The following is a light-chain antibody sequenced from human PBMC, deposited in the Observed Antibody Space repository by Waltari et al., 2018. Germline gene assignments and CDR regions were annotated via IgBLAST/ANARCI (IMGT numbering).Light chain of an antibody. J-gene: IGLJ2*01. CDR3: AAWDDSLSGVV. V-gene: IGLV1-47*02. CDR1: SPNIGSTY. Sequence: QSVLTQPPSASGTPGQRVTIPCSGSSPNIGSTYLVWYQPLPGTAPKLLIYSNNQRPSGVPDRFSGSKSGTSASLAISGLRSEDEADYYCAAWDDSLSGVVFGGGTKLTVL. CDR2: SNN.